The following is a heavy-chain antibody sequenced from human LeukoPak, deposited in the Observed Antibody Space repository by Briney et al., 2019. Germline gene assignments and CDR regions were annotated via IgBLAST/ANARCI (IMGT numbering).Heavy chain of an antibody. V-gene: IGHV3-23*01. Sequence: GGSLRLSCAASGFTFSSYAMSWVRQAPGKGLEWVSAISGSGGSTYYADSVKGRFTISRDNSKNTLYLQMNSLRAEDTAVYYCAIVRLYYYDSSGYYDPFDYWGQGTLVTVSS. J-gene: IGHJ4*02. CDR1: GFTFSSYA. CDR3: AIVRLYYYDSSGYYDPFDY. D-gene: IGHD3-22*01. CDR2: ISGSGGST.